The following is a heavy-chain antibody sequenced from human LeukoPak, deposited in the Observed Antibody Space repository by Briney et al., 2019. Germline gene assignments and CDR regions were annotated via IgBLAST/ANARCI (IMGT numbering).Heavy chain of an antibody. V-gene: IGHV3-23*01. Sequence: PGGSLRLSCAASGFTFSRYAMSWVRQAPGKGLEWVSAISGGGVSTYYADSVRGQFTISRDNSKNTLYLQMDSLRVEDTAVYYCAKDDGGSSGWYPDSWGQGTLVTVSS. CDR3: AKDDGGSSGWYPDS. D-gene: IGHD6-19*01. CDR2: ISGGGVST. CDR1: GFTFSRYA. J-gene: IGHJ4*02.